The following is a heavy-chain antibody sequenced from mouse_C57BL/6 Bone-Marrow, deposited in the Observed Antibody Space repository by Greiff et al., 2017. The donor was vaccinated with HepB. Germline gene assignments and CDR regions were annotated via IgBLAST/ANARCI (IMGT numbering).Heavy chain of an antibody. CDR3: TTIYDYGSRGYWYFDV. V-gene: IGHV14-4*01. CDR2: IDPENGDT. D-gene: IGHD1-1*01. Sequence: VQLKESGAELVRPGASVKLSCTASGFNIKDDYMHWVKQRPEQGLEWIGWIDPENGDTEYASKFQGKATITADTSSNTAYLQLSSLTSEDTAVYYCTTIYDYGSRGYWYFDVWGTGTTVTGSS. CDR1: GFNIKDDY. J-gene: IGHJ1*03.